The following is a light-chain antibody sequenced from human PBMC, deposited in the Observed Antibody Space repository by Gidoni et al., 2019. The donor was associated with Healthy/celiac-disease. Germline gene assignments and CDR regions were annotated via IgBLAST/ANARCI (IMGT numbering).Light chain of an antibody. CDR1: SSDVGGYNY. CDR3: SSYTSSSTRV. CDR2: DVS. V-gene: IGLV2-14*01. Sequence: QSALTQPASVSGSPGPSITISCTGTSSDVGGYNYVSWYQPHPGKAPKLMIYDVSNRPSGVSNRFSGSKSGNTASLTISGLQAEDEADYYCSSYTSSSTRVFGGGTKLTVL. J-gene: IGLJ3*02.